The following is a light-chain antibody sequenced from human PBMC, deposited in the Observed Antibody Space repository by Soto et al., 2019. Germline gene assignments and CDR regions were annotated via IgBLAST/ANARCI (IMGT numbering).Light chain of an antibody. CDR2: EAY. CDR3: QQYDDLPFT. CDR1: QAIGNY. J-gene: IGKJ4*01. V-gene: IGKV1-33*01. Sequence: DIQMTQSPSSLSASVGDRVTITCQASQAIGNYLTWYQQKPGKAPKLLIYEAYNLKTGVPSRFSGSGSGTDFTFTINRLQPEDIATYYCQQYDDLPFTFGGGTKVEIK.